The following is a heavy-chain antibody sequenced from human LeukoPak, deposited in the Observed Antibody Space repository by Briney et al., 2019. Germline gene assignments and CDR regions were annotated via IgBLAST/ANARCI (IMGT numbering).Heavy chain of an antibody. J-gene: IGHJ6*02. CDR1: GFTFDDYA. D-gene: IGHD2-2*01. V-gene: IGHV3-9*01. CDR3: AKDRGYCSSTSCHYYYGMDV. CDR2: ISWNSGSI. Sequence: GGSLRLSCAASGFTFDDYATHWVRQAPGKGLEWVSGISWNSGSIGYADSVKGRFTISRDNAKNSLYLQMNSLRAEDTALYYCAKDRGYCSSTSCHYYYGMDVWGQGTTVTVSS.